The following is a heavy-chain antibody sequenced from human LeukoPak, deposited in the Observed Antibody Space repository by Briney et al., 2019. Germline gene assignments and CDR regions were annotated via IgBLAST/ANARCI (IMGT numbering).Heavy chain of an antibody. Sequence: PSETLSLTCTVSGGSISSYYWSWIRQPPGKGLEWIGYIYYSGSTNYNPSLKSRVTISVDTSKNQFSLKLSSVTAADTAVYYCARATVTTLSWFDPWGQGTLVTVSS. J-gene: IGHJ5*02. V-gene: IGHV4-59*01. CDR1: GGSISSYY. CDR2: IYYSGST. CDR3: ARATVTTLSWFDP. D-gene: IGHD4-17*01.